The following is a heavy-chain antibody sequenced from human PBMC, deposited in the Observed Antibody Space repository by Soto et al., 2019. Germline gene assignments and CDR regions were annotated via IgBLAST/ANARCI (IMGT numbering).Heavy chain of an antibody. J-gene: IGHJ4*02. Sequence: QLQLQESGPGLVKPSEALSLTCSVSGGSISSSSYYWGWIRQPPGKGLEWIGSIYYSGSTYYNPSLTSRVTISIDKSNGVSPLKPSSLTAADTAVYYCARLEGLATISYYFDFWGQGTLVTVSS. CDR2: IYYSGST. D-gene: IGHD3-9*01. CDR3: ARLEGLATISYYFDF. CDR1: GGSISSSSYY. V-gene: IGHV4-39*02.